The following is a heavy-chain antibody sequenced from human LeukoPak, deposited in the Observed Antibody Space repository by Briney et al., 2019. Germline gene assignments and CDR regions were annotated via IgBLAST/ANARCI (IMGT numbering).Heavy chain of an antibody. D-gene: IGHD2-15*01. CDR1: GFTFDDSG. CDR3: VKDFGYCSGGSCPAFDF. J-gene: IGHJ4*02. CDR2: ITWDGDST. Sequence: GGSLRLSCAASGFTFDDSGMSWVRQAPGKGLEWVSVITWDGDSTYYADSVKGRFTISRDNSKNSLYLQMNSLRTEDTALYYCVKDFGYCSGGSCPAFDFWGQGTPVTVSS. V-gene: IGHV3-43*01.